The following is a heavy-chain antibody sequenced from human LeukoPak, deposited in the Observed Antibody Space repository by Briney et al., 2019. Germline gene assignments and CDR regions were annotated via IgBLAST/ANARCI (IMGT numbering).Heavy chain of an antibody. V-gene: IGHV3-13*01. Sequence: GGSLRLSCSASGFTFSNYDMHWVCQEKGKGLEWVSSIGTGGHTYYAPSVKGRFTISRENAKNSLYLQMNSLGAGDTAIYYCTRGGLEAPCDVWGQGTMVAVSS. CDR3: TRGGLEAPCDV. J-gene: IGHJ3*01. CDR1: GFTFSNYD. CDR2: IGTGGHT. D-gene: IGHD5-24*01.